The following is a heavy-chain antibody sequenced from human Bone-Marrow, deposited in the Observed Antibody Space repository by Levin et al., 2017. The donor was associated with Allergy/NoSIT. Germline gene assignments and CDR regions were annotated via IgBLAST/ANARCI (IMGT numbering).Heavy chain of an antibody. D-gene: IGHD6-13*01. Sequence: SETLSLTCAVSGYSISSGYYWGWIRQPPGKGLEWIGSIYHSGSTYYNPSLKSRVTISVDTSKNQFSLKLSSVTAADTAVYYCARAHSSSWGVAYWGQGTLVTVSS. CDR1: GYSISSGYY. V-gene: IGHV4-38-2*01. CDR3: ARAHSSSWGVAY. J-gene: IGHJ4*02. CDR2: IYHSGST.